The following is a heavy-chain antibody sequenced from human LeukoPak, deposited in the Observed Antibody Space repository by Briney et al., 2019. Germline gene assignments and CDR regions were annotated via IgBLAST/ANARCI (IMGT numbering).Heavy chain of an antibody. D-gene: IGHD1-26*01. CDR1: GFTFDDYA. Sequence: GGSLRLSCAASGFTFDDYAMHWVRQAPGKGLEWVSGISWNSGSIGYADSVRGRFTISRDNSRNTLYLQMNSLRREDTAVYYCATPSGSGVDYWGQGTLVTVSS. CDR3: ATPSGSGVDY. J-gene: IGHJ4*02. CDR2: ISWNSGSI. V-gene: IGHV3-9*01.